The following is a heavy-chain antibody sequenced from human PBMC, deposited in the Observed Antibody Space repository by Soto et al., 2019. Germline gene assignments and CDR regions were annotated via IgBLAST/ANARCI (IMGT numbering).Heavy chain of an antibody. D-gene: IGHD4-17*01. CDR3: AREDYGGLIDY. CDR2: IHYNGDT. V-gene: IGHV4-61*01. CDR1: GGSVSSESYF. J-gene: IGHJ4*02. Sequence: SETLSLTFTVSGGSVSSESYFWSWIRQPPGKGLEWIGYIHYNGDTNYKPSLKSRVTISVDTSKNQFSLKLSSVTAADTAVYYCAREDYGGLIDYWGQGTLVTVSS.